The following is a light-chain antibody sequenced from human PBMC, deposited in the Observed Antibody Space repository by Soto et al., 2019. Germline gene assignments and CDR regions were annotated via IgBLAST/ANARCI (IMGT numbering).Light chain of an antibody. Sequence: QSVLTQPASVSGSPGQSITISCTGTSSDVGDYNFVSWYQQHPGKAPKLMIYDVSNRPSGVSNRFSASKSGNTASLTISGLQAEDEADHYCSSYTSSSSLIFGTGTKLTVL. CDR3: SSYTSSSSLI. J-gene: IGLJ1*01. CDR1: SSDVGDYNF. CDR2: DVS. V-gene: IGLV2-14*03.